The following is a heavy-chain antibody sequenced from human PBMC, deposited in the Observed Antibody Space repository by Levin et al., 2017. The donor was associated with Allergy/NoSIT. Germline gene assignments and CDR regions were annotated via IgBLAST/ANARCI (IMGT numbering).Heavy chain of an antibody. Sequence: KISCKASGGTFGSYAISWVRQAPGQGLEWMGGIIPVSATANYAQKFQDRVTITADGSKSTAYMELSSLRGEDTAVYYCASDRGALPYVGWFLESGMDVWGQGTTVTVSS. J-gene: IGHJ6*02. D-gene: IGHD3-9*01. CDR2: IIPVSATA. CDR3: ASDRGALPYVGWFLESGMDV. V-gene: IGHV1-69*01. CDR1: GGTFGSYA.